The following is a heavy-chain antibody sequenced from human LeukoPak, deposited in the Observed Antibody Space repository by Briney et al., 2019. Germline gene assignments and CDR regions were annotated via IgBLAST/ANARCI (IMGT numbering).Heavy chain of an antibody. V-gene: IGHV1-69*05. Sequence: SVKVSCKASGGTFSSYAISWVRQAPGQGLEWMGGIIPIFGTANYAQKFQGRVTITTDESTSTAYMELSSLRSEDTAVYYCGCGSGGNSWSDFDSWAREPWSPSPQ. CDR1: GGTFSSYA. CDR3: GCGSGGNSWSDFDS. CDR2: IIPIFGTA. J-gene: IGHJ4*02. D-gene: IGHD3-3*01.